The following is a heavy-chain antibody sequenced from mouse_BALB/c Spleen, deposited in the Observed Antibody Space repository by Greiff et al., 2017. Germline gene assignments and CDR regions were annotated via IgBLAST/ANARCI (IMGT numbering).Heavy chain of an antibody. V-gene: IGHV1-12*01. Sequence: QVQLKQSGAELVKPGASVKMSCKASGYTFTSYNMHWVKQTPGQGLEWIGAIYPGNGDTSYNQKFKGKATLTADKSSSTAYMQLSSLTSEDSAVYYCARMVNWYFDVWGAGTTVTVSS. J-gene: IGHJ1*01. CDR1: GYTFTSYN. D-gene: IGHD2-1*01. CDR2: IYPGNGDT. CDR3: ARMVNWYFDV.